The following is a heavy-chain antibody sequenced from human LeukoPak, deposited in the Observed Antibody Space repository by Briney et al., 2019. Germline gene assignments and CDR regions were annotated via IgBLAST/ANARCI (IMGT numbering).Heavy chain of an antibody. J-gene: IGHJ4*02. V-gene: IGHV3-53*01. Sequence: GGSLRLSCAASGFTVSSNYMSWVRQAPGKGLEWVSVIYSGGSTYYADSVKGRFTISRDNAKNSLYLQMNSLRAEDTAVYYCARDQGCSGGSCYSPYYFDYWGQGTLVTVSS. CDR2: IYSGGST. CDR3: ARDQGCSGGSCYSPYYFDY. CDR1: GFTVSSNY. D-gene: IGHD2-15*01.